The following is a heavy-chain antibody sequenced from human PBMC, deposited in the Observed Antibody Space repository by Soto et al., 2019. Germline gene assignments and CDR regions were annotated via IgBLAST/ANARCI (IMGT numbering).Heavy chain of an antibody. D-gene: IGHD3-9*01. CDR1: GFSLSTSGVG. Sequence: GSGPTLVNPTQTLTLTCTFSGFSLSTSGVGVGWIRQPPGKALEWLALIYWDDDKRYSPSLKSRLTITKDTSKNQVVLTMTNMDPVDTATYYCAHTFYDIVTGYYPSHTWFDPWGQRTLVTVSS. CDR3: AHTFYDIVTGYYPSHTWFDP. V-gene: IGHV2-5*02. CDR2: IYWDDDK. J-gene: IGHJ5*02.